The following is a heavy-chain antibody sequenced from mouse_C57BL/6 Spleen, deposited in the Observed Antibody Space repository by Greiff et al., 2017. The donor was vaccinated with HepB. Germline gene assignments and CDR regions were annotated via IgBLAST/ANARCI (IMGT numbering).Heavy chain of an antibody. Sequence: VQLQQSGPELVKPGASVKISCKASGYSFTGYYMNWVKQSPEKSLEWIGEINPSTGGTTYNQKFKAKATLTVYKSSSTAYMQLKSLTSADSAVYYCAICPWYFDVWGTGTTVTVSS. V-gene: IGHV1-42*01. CDR1: GYSFTGYY. D-gene: IGHD6-5*01. J-gene: IGHJ1*03. CDR2: INPSTGGT. CDR3: AICPWYFDV.